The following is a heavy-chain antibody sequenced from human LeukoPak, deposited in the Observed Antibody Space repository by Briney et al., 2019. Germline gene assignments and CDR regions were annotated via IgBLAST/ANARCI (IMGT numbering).Heavy chain of an antibody. CDR1: GLTFSTCV. CDR3: ANSEFYVSGKYAGLDN. Sequence: GGSLRLSCAASGLTFSTCVMNWVRQAPGKGLEWVSTIGDDTYYADSVKGRITVSRDNSRNTLYLQMNFLGVEGTAVYYCANSEFYVSGKYAGLDNWGQGTLVTVSS. V-gene: IGHV3-23*01. D-gene: IGHD3-10*01. CDR2: IGDDT. J-gene: IGHJ4*02.